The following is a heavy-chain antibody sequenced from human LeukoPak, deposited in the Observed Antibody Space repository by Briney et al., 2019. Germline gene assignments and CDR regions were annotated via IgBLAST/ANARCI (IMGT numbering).Heavy chain of an antibody. CDR2: IYSGGRT. CDR1: GFTVGNNY. D-gene: IGHD3-10*01. J-gene: IGHJ6*03. Sequence: GGSLRLSCAASGFTVGNNYMAWVRQGPGKGLEWVSVIYSGGRTYYADSVKGRFTISRDNSKNTLYLQMNSLRAEDTAVYYCARVYYGSGSLYYYYYYMDVWGKGTTVTISS. CDR3: ARVYYGSGSLYYYYYYMDV. V-gene: IGHV3-53*01.